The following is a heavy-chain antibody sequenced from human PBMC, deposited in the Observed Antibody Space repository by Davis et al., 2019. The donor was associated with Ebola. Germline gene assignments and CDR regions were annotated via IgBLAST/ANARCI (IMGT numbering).Heavy chain of an antibody. J-gene: IGHJ4*02. Sequence: GGSLRLPCAASGFTFSDYYMSWVRQAPGKGLEWVAVIWYDGSNKYYADSVKGRFTISRDNYKNTLYLQMNSLRAEDTAVYYCARRTGYWGQGTLVTVSS. CDR1: GFTFSDYY. V-gene: IGHV3-33*08. CDR2: IWYDGSNK. D-gene: IGHD1-1*01. CDR3: ARRTGY.